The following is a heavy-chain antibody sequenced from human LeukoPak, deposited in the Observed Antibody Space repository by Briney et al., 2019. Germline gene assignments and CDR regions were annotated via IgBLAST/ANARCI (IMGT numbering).Heavy chain of an antibody. CDR3: ARDRLRCSSTSCYLWFDP. V-gene: IGHV4-4*07. J-gene: IGHJ5*02. D-gene: IGHD2-2*01. Sequence: SETLSLTCTVSGGSISSYYWSWIRQPAGKGLEWIGRIYTSGSTNYNPSLKSRVTMSVDTSKNQFSLKLSSVTAADTAVYYCARDRLRCSSTSCYLWFDPWGQGTLVTVSS. CDR2: IYTSGST. CDR1: GGSISSYY.